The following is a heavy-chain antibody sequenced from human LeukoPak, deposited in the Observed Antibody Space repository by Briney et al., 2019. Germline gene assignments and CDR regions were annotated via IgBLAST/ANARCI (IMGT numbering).Heavy chain of an antibody. CDR3: ARGRPNFDY. D-gene: IGHD3-10*01. Sequence: PSETLSLTCTVSGGSISSDYWSWIRQPPGKGLEWIGEINHSGSTNYNPSLKSRVTISVDTSKNQFSLKLSSVTAADTAVYYCARGRPNFDYWGQGTLVTVSS. V-gene: IGHV4-34*01. CDR2: INHSGST. CDR1: GGSISSDY. J-gene: IGHJ4*02.